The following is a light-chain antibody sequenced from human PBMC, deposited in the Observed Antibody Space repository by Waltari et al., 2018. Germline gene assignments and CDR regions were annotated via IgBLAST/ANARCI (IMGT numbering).Light chain of an antibody. CDR1: ESVSRA. Sequence: EIVLTQSPRTLSLSVGERATVSCRASESVSRALAWYQQKPGQAPRLLIYRASTRATGIPDRFSGSGSGTDFSLTISRLEPDDFAVYYCQHYLRLPVAFGQGTTVEI. V-gene: IGKV3-20*01. J-gene: IGKJ1*01. CDR3: QHYLRLPVA. CDR2: RAS.